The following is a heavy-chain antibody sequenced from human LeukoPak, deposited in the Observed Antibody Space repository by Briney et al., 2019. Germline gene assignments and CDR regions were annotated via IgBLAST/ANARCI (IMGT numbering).Heavy chain of an antibody. CDR1: GFTFGSYA. J-gene: IGHJ4*02. D-gene: IGHD6-19*01. CDR3: AKTTAGYSSGRYPGWPVDY. Sequence: GGSLRLSCGASGFTFGSYAMYWVRQAPGKGLEWVSGISASGGSTFYADSVKGRFTISRDNSENTVYLQMNSLRADDTAVYYCAKTTAGYSSGRYPGWPVDYWGQGTLVTVSS. V-gene: IGHV3-23*01. CDR2: ISASGGST.